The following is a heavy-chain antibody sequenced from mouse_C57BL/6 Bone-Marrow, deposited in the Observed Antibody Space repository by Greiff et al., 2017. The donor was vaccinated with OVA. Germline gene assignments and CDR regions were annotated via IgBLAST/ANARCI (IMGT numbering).Heavy chain of an antibody. V-gene: IGHV5-4*01. CDR3: ARDYYGSSYFDY. CDR2: ISDGGSYT. Sequence: EVKLVESGGGLVKPGGSLKLSCAASGFTFSSYAMSWVRQTPEKRLEWVATISDGGSYTYYPDNVKGRFTISRDNAKNNLYLQMSHLKSEDTAMYYCARDYYGSSYFDYWGQGTLSQSPQ. D-gene: IGHD1-1*01. CDR1: GFTFSSYA. J-gene: IGHJ2*01.